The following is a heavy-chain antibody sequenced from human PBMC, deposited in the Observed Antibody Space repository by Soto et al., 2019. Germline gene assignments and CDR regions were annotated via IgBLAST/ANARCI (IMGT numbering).Heavy chain of an antibody. CDR2: IYYSGST. CDR3: ARGPQYYYDSSGYLNWFDP. Sequence: PSETLSLTCTVSGGSISSGGYYWSWIRQHPGKGLEWIGYIYYSGSTYYNPSLKSRVTISVDTSKNQFSLKLSSVTAADTAVYYCARGPQYYYDSSGYLNWFDPWGQGTLVTVSS. D-gene: IGHD3-22*01. V-gene: IGHV4-31*03. CDR1: GGSISSGGYY. J-gene: IGHJ5*02.